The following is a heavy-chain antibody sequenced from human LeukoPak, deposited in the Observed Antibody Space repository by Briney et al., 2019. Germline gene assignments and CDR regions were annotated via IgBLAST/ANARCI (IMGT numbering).Heavy chain of an antibody. CDR2: INWNGGST. CDR3: ARDVDTAMEACDY. J-gene: IGHJ4*02. D-gene: IGHD5-18*01. Sequence: GGSLRLSCAASGFSFDDYAMSWVRQPPGKGLECVSGINWNGGSTGYADSVKGRFTISRDNAKNALYLQMSSLRAEDTAVYYCARDVDTAMEACDYWGQGTLVTVSS. V-gene: IGHV3-20*04. CDR1: GFSFDDYA.